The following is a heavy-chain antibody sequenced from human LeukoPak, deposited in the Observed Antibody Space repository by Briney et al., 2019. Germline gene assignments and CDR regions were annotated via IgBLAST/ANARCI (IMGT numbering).Heavy chain of an antibody. D-gene: IGHD6-13*01. CDR2: ISGRGGST. CDR1: GFTFSRYA. J-gene: IGHJ4*02. Sequence: QRGGSLRLSCAASGFTFSRYAMSWVREAPGKGLGWVSDISGRGGSTYYADSVKGRFTISRDNSKNTLYLQMNSLRAEDTAEYYCAILAGSWSGYWGQGTLVTVSS. V-gene: IGHV3-23*01. CDR3: AILAGSWSGY.